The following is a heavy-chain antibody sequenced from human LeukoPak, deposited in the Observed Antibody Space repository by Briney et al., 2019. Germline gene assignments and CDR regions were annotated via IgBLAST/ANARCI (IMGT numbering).Heavy chain of an antibody. J-gene: IGHJ4*02. CDR3: AKAPVVVPDGPLYYFDY. D-gene: IGHD2-2*01. CDR1: GGTFSSYA. CDR2: IIPIFGTA. Sequence: SVKVSCKASGGTFSSYAISWVRQAPGQGLEWMGRIIPIFGTANYAQKFQGRVTITTDESTSTAYMELSSLRAEDTAVYYCAKAPVVVPDGPLYYFDYWGQGTLVTVSS. V-gene: IGHV1-69*05.